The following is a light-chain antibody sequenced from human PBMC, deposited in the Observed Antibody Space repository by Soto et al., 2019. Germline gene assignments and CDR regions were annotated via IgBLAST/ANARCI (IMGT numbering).Light chain of an antibody. CDR2: SNN. J-gene: IGLJ3*02. CDR3: AAWDDSLNGPV. CDR1: AANIGSNT. Sequence: QSVRTQPPSASGTPGRRFTTSCSGTAANIGSNTVNWYLQLPGTAPKLLIYSNNQRPSGVPDRFSGSKSGTSASLAISGLQSEDEDDYYCAAWDDSLNGPVFGGGTKLTVL. V-gene: IGLV1-44*01.